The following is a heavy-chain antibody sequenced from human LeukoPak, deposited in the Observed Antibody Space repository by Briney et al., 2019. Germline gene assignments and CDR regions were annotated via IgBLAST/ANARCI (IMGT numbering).Heavy chain of an antibody. V-gene: IGHV3-9*01. CDR1: GFTFDDYA. J-gene: IGHJ4*02. CDR3: AKGRYPGIAVSGTFGDY. Sequence: PGGSLRLSCAASGFTFDDYAMHWVRHAPGKGLEWVSGISWNSGSIGYADSVKGRFTISRDNAKNSLYLQMNSLRAEDTALYYCAKGRYPGIAVSGTFGDYWGQGTLVTVSS. D-gene: IGHD6-19*01. CDR2: ISWNSGSI.